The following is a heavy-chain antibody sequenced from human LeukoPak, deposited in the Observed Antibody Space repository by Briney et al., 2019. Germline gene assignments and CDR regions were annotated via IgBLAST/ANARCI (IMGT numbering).Heavy chain of an antibody. J-gene: IGHJ5*02. Sequence: GASVKVSCKASGYTFTSYDINWVRQATGQGLEWMGWMNPNSGNTGYAQKFQGRVTMTRNTSISTAYMELSSLRSEDTAVYYCARAKGKRNWFDPWGQGTLVTVSS. CDR2: MNPNSGNT. CDR3: ARAKGKRNWFDP. CDR1: GYTFTSYD. V-gene: IGHV1-8*01.